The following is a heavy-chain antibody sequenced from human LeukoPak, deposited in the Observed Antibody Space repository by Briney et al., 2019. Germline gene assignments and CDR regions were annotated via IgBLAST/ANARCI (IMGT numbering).Heavy chain of an antibody. J-gene: IGHJ4*02. CDR2: IRSKAYGGTT. V-gene: IGHV3-49*03. CDR1: GFTFSSYA. D-gene: IGHD4-17*01. Sequence: GGSLRLSCAASGFTFSSYAMSWFRQAPGKGLEWVGFIRSKAYGGTTEYAASVKGRFTISRDDSKSIAYLQMNSLKTEDTAVYYCTRGYGRDDYWGQGTLVTVSS. CDR3: TRGYGRDDY.